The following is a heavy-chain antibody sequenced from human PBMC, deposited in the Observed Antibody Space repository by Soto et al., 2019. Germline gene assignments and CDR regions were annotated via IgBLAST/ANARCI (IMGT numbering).Heavy chain of an antibody. D-gene: IGHD3-3*01. CDR1: GYTFSNYY. V-gene: IGHV1-46*01. Sequence: QVQLAQSGAEVRKPGASVKVSCKASGYTFSNYYMHWVRQAPGQGLEWMGVINPSGSSTSYAQKCLGRATTTRNTSTSTAYMDLNPLTSEDTAVYYCARAGSFRVVAGTDYCDYWGQGTLVTVSS. CDR3: ARAGSFRVVAGTDYCDY. CDR2: INPSGSST. J-gene: IGHJ4*02.